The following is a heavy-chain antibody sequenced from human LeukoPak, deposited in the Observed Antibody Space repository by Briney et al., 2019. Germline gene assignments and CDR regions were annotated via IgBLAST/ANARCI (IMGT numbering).Heavy chain of an antibody. CDR1: GGSISSYY. V-gene: IGHV4-4*07. J-gene: IGHJ3*02. D-gene: IGHD3-16*01. CDR3: ARGHIGGSNWDALHI. CDR2: IYTTGSS. Sequence: PSETLSLTCTVSGGSISSYYWSWIRQPAGKGLEWIGRIYTTGSSNYNPSLKSRVTISVDTSKNHFSLKLNSVTAADTAVYYCARGHIGGSNWDALHIWGQGTMVTVSS.